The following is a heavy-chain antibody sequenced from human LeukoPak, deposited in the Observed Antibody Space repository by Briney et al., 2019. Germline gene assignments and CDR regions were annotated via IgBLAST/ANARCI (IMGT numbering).Heavy chain of an antibody. CDR2: INWNGGST. Sequence: GGSLRLSRAASGFTFDDYGMSWVRQAPGKGLEWVSGINWNGGSTGYADSVKGRFTISRDNAKNSLYLQMNSLRAEDTALYYCAREYMGGYYYDSSGYPPDYWGQGTLVTVSS. D-gene: IGHD3-22*01. CDR1: GFTFDDYG. CDR3: AREYMGGYYYDSSGYPPDY. J-gene: IGHJ4*02. V-gene: IGHV3-20*04.